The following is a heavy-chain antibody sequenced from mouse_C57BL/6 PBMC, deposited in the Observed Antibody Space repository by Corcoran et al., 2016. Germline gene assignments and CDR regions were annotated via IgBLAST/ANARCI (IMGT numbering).Heavy chain of an antibody. D-gene: IGHD1-1*01. CDR3: AMACSSYPYAMDY. CDR2: INPNNGGT. Sequence: EVQLQQSGPELVKPGASVKISCKASGYTFTDYYMNWVKQSHGKSLEWIGDINPNNGGTSYNQKFKGKATLTVDKSSSTAYIELRSLTSEDSAVYYCAMACSSYPYAMDYWGQGTPVTVSS. V-gene: IGHV1-26*01. CDR1: GYTFTDYY. J-gene: IGHJ4*01.